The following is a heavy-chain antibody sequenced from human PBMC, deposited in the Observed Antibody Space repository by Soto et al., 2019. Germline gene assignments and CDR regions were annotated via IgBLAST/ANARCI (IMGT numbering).Heavy chain of an antibody. Sequence: QVQLQESGPGLVKPSETLSLTCTVSGGSISSYYWSWIRQPAGKGLEWIGRIYTSGSTNYNPSLRSRVTRSVDTSKNQFSLKLSSVTAADTAVYYCARAYRYCSSTSCYRGWFDPWGQGTLVTVSS. CDR2: IYTSGST. CDR1: GGSISSYY. CDR3: ARAYRYCSSTSCYRGWFDP. V-gene: IGHV4-4*07. J-gene: IGHJ5*02. D-gene: IGHD2-2*02.